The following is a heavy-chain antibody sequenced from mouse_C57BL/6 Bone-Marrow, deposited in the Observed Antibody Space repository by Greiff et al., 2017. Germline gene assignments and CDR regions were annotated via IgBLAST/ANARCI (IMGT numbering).Heavy chain of an antibody. D-gene: IGHD1-1*01. V-gene: IGHV1-81*01. J-gene: IGHJ3*01. Sequence: VQLQQSGAELARPGASVKLSCKASGYTFTSYGISWVKQRTGQGLEWIGEIYPRSGNTYYNEKFKGKATLTADKSSSTAYMELRSLTSEDSAVYFCARNYGSSEFAYWGQGTLVTVSA. CDR1: GYTFTSYG. CDR3: ARNYGSSEFAY. CDR2: IYPRSGNT.